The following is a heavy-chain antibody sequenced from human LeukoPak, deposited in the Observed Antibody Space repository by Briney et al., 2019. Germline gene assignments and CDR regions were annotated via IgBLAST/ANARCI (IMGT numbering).Heavy chain of an antibody. J-gene: IGHJ4*02. CDR1: GFTFSSYA. CDR3: ARDPYY. Sequence: GGSLRLSCAASGFTFSSYAMHWVRQAPGKGLEWVAVISYDGSNKYYADSVKGRFTISRDNSKNTLYLQMNSLRAEDTAVYYCARDPYYWGQGTLVTVSS. V-gene: IGHV3-30-3*01. CDR2: ISYDGSNK.